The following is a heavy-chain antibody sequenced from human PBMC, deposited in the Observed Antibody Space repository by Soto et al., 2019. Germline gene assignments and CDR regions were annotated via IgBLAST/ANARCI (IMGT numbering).Heavy chain of an antibody. CDR2: ISAYSGNT. J-gene: IGHJ4*02. D-gene: IGHD3-10*01. Sequence: QVRLVQSGPEVKKPGASVKVSCKASGYTFSNNGIGWVRQAPGQGLEWMGWISAYSGNTIYAQKFQGRVTMTTDTSTSTAYMELRSLRADDTAVYYCARKGCECEPADYWGQGTLVTVSS. CDR1: GYTFSNNG. V-gene: IGHV1-18*01. CDR3: ARKGCECEPADY.